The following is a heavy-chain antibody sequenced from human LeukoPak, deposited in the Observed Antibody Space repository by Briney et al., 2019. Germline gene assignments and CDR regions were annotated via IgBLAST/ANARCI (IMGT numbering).Heavy chain of an antibody. CDR2: INGSGKNT. V-gene: IGHV3-23*01. D-gene: IGHD6-13*01. CDR1: GFHLRSYA. J-gene: IGHJ5*01. Sequence: GGSLELSLAAFGFHLRSYAIRWVRPAPGKGVGWGFSINGSGKNTDYADSVKGRFTISRDNSKNTVNVQMNSLRAEDTAVYYCAKATSPVHSRNWFDSWGQGTLVTVSS. CDR3: AKATSPVHSRNWFDS.